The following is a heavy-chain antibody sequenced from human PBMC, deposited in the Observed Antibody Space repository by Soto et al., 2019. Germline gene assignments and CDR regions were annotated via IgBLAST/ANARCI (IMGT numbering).Heavy chain of an antibody. D-gene: IGHD6-13*01. CDR2: IYYSGST. CDR3: ARTGSSRDFDY. V-gene: IGHV4-59*08. Sequence: QVQLQESGPGLVKPSETLSLTCTVSGGSISSYYWSWIRQPPGKGLEWIGYIYYSGSTNYNPSLKSLVTISVDTPKNQFSLKLRSVTAADSAVYYCARTGSSRDFDYWGQGTLVTVSS. CDR1: GGSISSYY. J-gene: IGHJ4*02.